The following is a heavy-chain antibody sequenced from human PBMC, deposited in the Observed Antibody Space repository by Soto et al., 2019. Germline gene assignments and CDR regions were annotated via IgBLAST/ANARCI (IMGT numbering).Heavy chain of an antibody. CDR1: GFSLSTSGVG. Sequence: VSGPTLVNPTQTLTLTCTFSGFSLSTSGVGVGWIRQPPGKALEWLALIYWDDDKRYSPSLKSRLTITKDTSKNQVVLTMTNMDPVDTATYYCAHSKAVVVPADPPKNNWFDPWGQGTLVTVSS. V-gene: IGHV2-5*02. J-gene: IGHJ5*02. CDR2: IYWDDDK. D-gene: IGHD2-2*01. CDR3: AHSKAVVVPADPPKNNWFDP.